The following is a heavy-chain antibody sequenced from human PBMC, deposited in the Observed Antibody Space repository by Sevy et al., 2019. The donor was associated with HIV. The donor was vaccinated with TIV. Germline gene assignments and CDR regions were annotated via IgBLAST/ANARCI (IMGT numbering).Heavy chain of an antibody. D-gene: IGHD2-8*01. V-gene: IGHV3-30-3*01. CDR1: GFSFCHYA. CDR2: ISYDGTYK. Sequence: GGSLRLSCAVSGFSFCHYAFHWVRQAPGKGLEWVSLISYDGTYKYYADSVKGRFTISRDNSKNTLYLQMNSLRGNDTAVYYCARVAVSYCTNDCYHRFDYWGPGALVTVSS. CDR3: ARVAVSYCTNDCYHRFDY. J-gene: IGHJ4*02.